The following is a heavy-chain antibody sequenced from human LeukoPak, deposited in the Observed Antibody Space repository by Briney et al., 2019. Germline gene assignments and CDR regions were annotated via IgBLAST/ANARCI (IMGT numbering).Heavy chain of an antibody. V-gene: IGHV4-39*01. CDR2: IHYTGST. CDR3: ARHVEMATIYFDY. D-gene: IGHD5-24*01. J-gene: IGHJ4*02. Sequence: SETLSLTCTVSGDSISSSSYYWVWLRQPPGKGLEWIATIHYTGSTYYNPSLKSRVTISVDTSKNQFSLKLSSVTAADTAVYYCARHVEMATIYFDYWGQGILVTVSS. CDR1: GDSISSSSYY.